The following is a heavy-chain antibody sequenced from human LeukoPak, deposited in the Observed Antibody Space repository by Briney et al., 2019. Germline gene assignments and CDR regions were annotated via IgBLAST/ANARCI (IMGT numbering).Heavy chain of an antibody. CDR2: IYYSGST. D-gene: IGHD3-10*01. Sequence: SETLSLTCTVSGGSISSSSYYWGWIRQPPGKGLEWIGSIYYSGSTYYNPSLKSRVTISGDTSKNQFSLKLSSVTAADTAVYYCASWYSDGSGTFFSYWGQGTLVTVSS. CDR1: GGSISSSSYY. V-gene: IGHV4-39*07. J-gene: IGHJ4*02. CDR3: ASWYSDGSGTFFSY.